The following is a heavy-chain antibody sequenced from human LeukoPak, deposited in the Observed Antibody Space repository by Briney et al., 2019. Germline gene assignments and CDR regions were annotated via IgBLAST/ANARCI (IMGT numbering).Heavy chain of an antibody. V-gene: IGHV1-2*02. CDR2: INPNDGDT. CDR3: ARANFLYCSSSTCLFDH. D-gene: IGHD2-2*01. Sequence: ASVKVSCKASGYTFTDYYKHWVRQAPGQGFEWMGWINPNDGDTNYAQKFQGRVTMTRDTSISTAHMEVSRLRSDDTAVYYCARANFLYCSSSTCLFDHWGQGTLVTVSS. J-gene: IGHJ4*02. CDR1: GYTFTDYY.